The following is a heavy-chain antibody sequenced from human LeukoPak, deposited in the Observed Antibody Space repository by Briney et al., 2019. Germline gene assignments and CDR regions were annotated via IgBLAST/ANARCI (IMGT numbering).Heavy chain of an antibody. Sequence: GRSLRLSCAASGFTFSSYGMHWVRQAPGKGLEWVTVISYDGSNKYYADSVKGRFTISRDNSKNTLYLQMNSLRAEDTAVYYCARAGGYSYAFLPDYWGQGTLVTVSS. D-gene: IGHD5-18*01. J-gene: IGHJ4*02. CDR3: ARAGGYSYAFLPDY. V-gene: IGHV3-30*03. CDR1: GFTFSSYG. CDR2: ISYDGSNK.